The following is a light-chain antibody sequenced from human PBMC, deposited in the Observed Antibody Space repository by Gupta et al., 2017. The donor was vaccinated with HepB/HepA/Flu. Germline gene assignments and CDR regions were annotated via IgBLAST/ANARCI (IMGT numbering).Light chain of an antibody. CDR2: ETS. V-gene: IGLV3-21*04. CDR1: DIGSRS. CDR3: QASDSDGDHLL. J-gene: IGLJ2*01. Sequence: SYVLTQPPSVSVAPGTTATITCGENDIGSRSVHWYQQTPGQAPLLFISETSDRPSGIPERFSGSGSGKTGTLTISRVEAGDEADYYCQASDSDGDHLLFGGGTKLTVL.